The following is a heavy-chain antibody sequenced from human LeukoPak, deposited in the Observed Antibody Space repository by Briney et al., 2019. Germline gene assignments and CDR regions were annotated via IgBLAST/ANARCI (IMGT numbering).Heavy chain of an antibody. D-gene: IGHD3-16*01. CDR2: IYHRGRTT. V-gene: IGHV4-38-2*01. CDR1: GYSISTAYY. Sequence: SETLSLTCAVSGYSISTAYYWGWIRQPPGKGLEWIGRIYHRGRTTSYNPSLESRVTISGDTSKNQFTLLLASVTAADTAVYYCARYDSRGSGCTLFDSWGQGIVVTISS. J-gene: IGHJ5*01. CDR3: ARYDSRGSGCTLFDS.